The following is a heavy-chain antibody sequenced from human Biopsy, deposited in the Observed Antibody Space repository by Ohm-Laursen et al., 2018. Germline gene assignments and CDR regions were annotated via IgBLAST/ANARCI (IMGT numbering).Heavy chain of an antibody. D-gene: IGHD1-1*01. CDR3: ARLYRLDDYWNDDPPDAFDV. CDR1: GGSITDDY. Sequence: TLSLTCTVSGGSITDDYWSWIRQSPGKGLEWIGFISKGGDTTYNPSLRRRVAISVDTSKNQFSLKLSSVTAADTAIFFCARLYRLDDYWNDDPPDAFDVWGQGTRVTVSS. V-gene: IGHV4-59*01. CDR2: ISKGGDT. J-gene: IGHJ3*01.